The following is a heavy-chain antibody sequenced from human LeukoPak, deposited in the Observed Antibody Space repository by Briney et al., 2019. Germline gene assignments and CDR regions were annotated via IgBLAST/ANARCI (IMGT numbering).Heavy chain of an antibody. CDR2: IYHSGST. CDR3: ARGRSSTAGIAVAGTIDY. J-gene: IGHJ4*02. D-gene: IGHD6-19*01. V-gene: IGHV4-38-2*02. Sequence: PPETLSLTCTVSGYSISSGYYWGWIRQPPGKGLEWIGSIYHSGSTYYNPSLKSRVTISVDTSKNQFSLKLSSVTAADTAVYYCARGRSSTAGIAVAGTIDYWGQGTLVTVSS. CDR1: GYSISSGYY.